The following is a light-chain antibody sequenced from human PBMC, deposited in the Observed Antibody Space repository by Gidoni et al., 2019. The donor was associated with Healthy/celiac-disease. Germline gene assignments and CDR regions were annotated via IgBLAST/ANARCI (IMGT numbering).Light chain of an antibody. CDR2: GAS. Sequence: EIVMTQSPATLSVSPGERATLSCRASQSVSSNLAWYQQKPGQAPRLLIYGASTRATGIPARFSDSGSGTEFTLTISSLQSEDFAVYYCQQYNNWPFLTFXGXTKVEIK. J-gene: IGKJ4*01. CDR1: QSVSSN. V-gene: IGKV3-15*01. CDR3: QQYNNWPFLT.